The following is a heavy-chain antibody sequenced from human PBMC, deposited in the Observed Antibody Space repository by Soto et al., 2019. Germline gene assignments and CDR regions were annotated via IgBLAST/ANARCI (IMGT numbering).Heavy chain of an antibody. CDR1: GFSFSTYG. D-gene: IGHD2-21*02. J-gene: IGHJ4*02. CDR3: ARDNRTYCGVDCYFSGLDF. Sequence: GGSLRLSCAASGFSFSTYGMHWVRQVPGKGLEWVAVIWYDGNTKYYVDSVRGRFTISRDNSNNTLYLQMNNLRAEDTAVYYCARDNRTYCGVDCYFSGLDFWGQGTLVTVSS. CDR2: IWYDGNTK. V-gene: IGHV3-33*01.